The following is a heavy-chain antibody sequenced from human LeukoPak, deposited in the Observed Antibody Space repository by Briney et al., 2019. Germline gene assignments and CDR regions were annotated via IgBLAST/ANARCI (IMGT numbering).Heavy chain of an antibody. Sequence: GRSLRLSCAASGFTFSSYAMHWVRQAPGKGLEWVAVLSYDGSNKYYADSVKGRFTISRDNSKNTLYLQMNSLRPEDTAVYSCARAFYHYDSSTYGDYFDYWGQGTLVTVSS. V-gene: IGHV3-30-3*01. J-gene: IGHJ4*02. D-gene: IGHD3-22*01. CDR1: GFTFSSYA. CDR2: LSYDGSNK. CDR3: ARAFYHYDSSTYGDYFDY.